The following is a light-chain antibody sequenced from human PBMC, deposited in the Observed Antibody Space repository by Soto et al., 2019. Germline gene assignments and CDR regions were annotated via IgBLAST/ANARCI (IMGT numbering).Light chain of an antibody. V-gene: IGKV3-15*01. Sequence: EIVMTQSPGTLSVSPGEGATVSCRASQSVSSNLAWYQQKPGQAPRLLIYGASTRATGFPARFSGSGSETEFTLTISSLQSEDIAIYYCQQYNNWPLTFGGGTKVDIK. CDR2: GAS. CDR3: QQYNNWPLT. CDR1: QSVSSN. J-gene: IGKJ4*01.